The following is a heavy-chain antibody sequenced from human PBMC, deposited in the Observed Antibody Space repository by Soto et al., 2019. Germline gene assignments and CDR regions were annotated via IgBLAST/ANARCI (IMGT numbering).Heavy chain of an antibody. D-gene: IGHD3-10*01. CDR1: GFTFSSHA. V-gene: IGHV3-23*01. J-gene: IGHJ6*02. CDR2: VDGSGANT. CDR3: ARALKRFGELLVSGMDV. Sequence: PGGSLRLSCAASGFTFSSHAMGWLRQAPWTEPEWVAFVDGSGANTSYADSVKGRFTISRDNSKNSLYLQMNSLRAEDTAVYYCARALKRFGELLVSGMDVWGQGTTVTVSS.